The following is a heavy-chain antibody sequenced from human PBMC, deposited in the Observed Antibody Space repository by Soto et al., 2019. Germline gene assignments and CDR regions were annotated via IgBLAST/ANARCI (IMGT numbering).Heavy chain of an antibody. CDR2: IGTAGDT. CDR3: ARASTARCDFWSGYYERGPYYYYGMDV. J-gene: IGHJ6*02. Sequence: GGSLRLSCAASGFTFSSYDMHWVRQATGKGLEWVSAIGTAGDTYYPGSVKGRFTISRENAKNSLYLQMNSLRAGDTAVYYCARASTARCDFWSGYYERGPYYYYGMDVWGQGTTVTVSS. CDR1: GFTFSSYD. D-gene: IGHD3-3*01. V-gene: IGHV3-13*01.